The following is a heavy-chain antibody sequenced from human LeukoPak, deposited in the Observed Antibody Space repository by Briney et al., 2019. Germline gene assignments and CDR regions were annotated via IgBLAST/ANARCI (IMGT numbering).Heavy chain of an antibody. V-gene: IGHV4-59*01. J-gene: IGHJ5*02. CDR2: IYYSGTT. D-gene: IGHD2-15*01. CDR1: GGSISSYQ. Sequence: SETLSLTCTVSGGSISSYQWSWIRQPPGKGLEWIGYIYYSGTTNYNPSLKSRVTISVDTSKNQFSLKVNSVTAADTAVYYCVRSKSGAYGWFDPWGQGTLVTVSS. CDR3: VRSKSGAYGWFDP.